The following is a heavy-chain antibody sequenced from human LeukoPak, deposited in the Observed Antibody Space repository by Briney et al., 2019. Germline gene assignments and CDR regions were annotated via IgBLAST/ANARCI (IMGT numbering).Heavy chain of an antibody. D-gene: IGHD3-22*01. V-gene: IGHV3-23*01. CDR2: ISGSGGST. Sequence: GGSLRLSRAASGFTFSNYWMSWVRQAPGKGLEWVSAISGSGGSTYYADSVKGRFTISRDNSKNTLYLQMNSLRAEDTAVYYCAKAGPSYYYDSSGYYHWGQGTLVTVSS. CDR1: GFTFSNYW. CDR3: AKAGPSYYYDSSGYYH. J-gene: IGHJ5*02.